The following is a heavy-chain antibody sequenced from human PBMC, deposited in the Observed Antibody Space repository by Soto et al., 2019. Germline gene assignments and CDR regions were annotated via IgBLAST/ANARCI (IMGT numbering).Heavy chain of an antibody. V-gene: IGHV4-34*01. D-gene: IGHD3-9*01. Sequence: SSETLSLTCAVYGGSFSGYYWSWIRQPPGKGLEWIGEINHSGSTNYNPSLKSRVTISVYTSKNQFSLKLSSVTAADTAVYYCAREYFDWLLTGGGYYYMDVWGKGTTVTVSS. J-gene: IGHJ6*03. CDR1: GGSFSGYY. CDR3: AREYFDWLLTGGGYYYMDV. CDR2: INHSGST.